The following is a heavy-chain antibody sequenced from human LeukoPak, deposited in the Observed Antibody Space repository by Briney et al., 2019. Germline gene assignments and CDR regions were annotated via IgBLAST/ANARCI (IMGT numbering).Heavy chain of an antibody. CDR2: ISSSGSTI. Sequence: PGGSLRLSCAASGFTFSNYEMNWVRQAPGKGLEWVSYISSSGSTIYYADSVKGRFTISRDNAKNSLYLQMNSLRAEDTAVYYCARDLTVTTIADYWGQGTLVTVSS. CDR3: ARDLTVTTIADY. J-gene: IGHJ4*02. D-gene: IGHD4-17*01. V-gene: IGHV3-48*03. CDR1: GFTFSNYE.